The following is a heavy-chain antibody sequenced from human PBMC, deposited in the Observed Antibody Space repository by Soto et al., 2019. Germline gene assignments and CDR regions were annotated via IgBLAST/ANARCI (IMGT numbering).Heavy chain of an antibody. V-gene: IGHV3-30*18. CDR3: AKGLLAIVGTTLPRDAFNI. J-gene: IGHJ3*02. D-gene: IGHD1-26*01. CDR1: GFSFTTYV. Sequence: GGSLRISCAASGFSFTTYVMHWVRQAPGKGLEWVAVISHDGSYKYYGDAVKGRFTISRDTSKNAVYLEMNSLRPEDTAVYYCAKGLLAIVGTTLPRDAFNIWGQGTMVTVSS. CDR2: ISHDGSYK.